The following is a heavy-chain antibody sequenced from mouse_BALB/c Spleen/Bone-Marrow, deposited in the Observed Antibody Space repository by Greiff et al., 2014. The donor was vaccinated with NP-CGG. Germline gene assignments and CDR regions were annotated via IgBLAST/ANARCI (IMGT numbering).Heavy chain of an antibody. Sequence: VQRVESGAELMKPGASVKISCKATGYTFSHYWIEWVKQRPGHGLEWIGEILPGTGSTKYNEKFKGKATITADTSSSTAYMQLSSLTSEDSAVYYCTRSLRRYFDYWGQGTTLTVSS. J-gene: IGHJ2*01. D-gene: IGHD1-2*01. CDR1: GYTFSHYW. CDR3: TRSLRRYFDY. V-gene: IGHV1-9*01. CDR2: ILPGTGST.